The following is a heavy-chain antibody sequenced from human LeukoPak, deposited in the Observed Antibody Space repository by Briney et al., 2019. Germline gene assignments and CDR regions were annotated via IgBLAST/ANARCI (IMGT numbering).Heavy chain of an antibody. CDR3: ARGDLVRHYYYMDV. D-gene: IGHD6-6*01. V-gene: IGHV1-69*13. Sequence: SVKVSCKASGDTVTRHGFSWVRQTPGQGLEWMGGILPGFGTSNSAQNFQGRFTMTADESTNTLFLELSRLKSDDTAVYYCARGDLVRHYYYMDVWGKGTTVTVSS. CDR1: GDTVTRHG. CDR2: ILPGFGTS. J-gene: IGHJ6*03.